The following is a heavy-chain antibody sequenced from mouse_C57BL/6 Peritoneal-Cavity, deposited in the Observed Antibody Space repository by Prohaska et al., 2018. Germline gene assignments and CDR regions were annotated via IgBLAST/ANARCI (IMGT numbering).Heavy chain of an antibody. CDR1: GFTFSSYG. V-gene: IGHV5-6*01. CDR2: ISSGGSYT. CDR3: ARRTDPYAMDY. Sequence: EVQLVESGGDLVKPGGSLKLSCAASGFTFSSYGMSWVRQTPDKRLEWVATISSGGSYTYYPDSVKGRFTISRDNAKNTLYLQMSSLKSEDTAMYYCARRTDPYAMDYWGQGTSVTVSS. J-gene: IGHJ4*01.